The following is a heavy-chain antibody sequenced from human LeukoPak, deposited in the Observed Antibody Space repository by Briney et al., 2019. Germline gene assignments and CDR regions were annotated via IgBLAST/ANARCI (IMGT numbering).Heavy chain of an antibody. CDR2: IHYSGTT. Sequence: SETLSLTCALSGGSISGHYWSWIRQPPGKGLEWIAYIHYSGTTNYNTPLQRSDTLSVHTSKNQFSLRLTSVTAAHTALYFCARHCYSEGSVSFDLWGLGTMVTVSS. D-gene: IGHD4-11*01. V-gene: IGHV4-59*08. CDR1: GGSISGHY. CDR3: ARHCYSEGSVSFDL. J-gene: IGHJ3*01.